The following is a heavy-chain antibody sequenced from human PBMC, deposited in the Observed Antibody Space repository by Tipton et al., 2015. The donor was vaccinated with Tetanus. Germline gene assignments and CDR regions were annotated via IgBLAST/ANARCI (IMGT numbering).Heavy chain of an antibody. CDR1: GFTLSDYH. D-gene: IGHD6-25*01. CDR2: ISSTSRYI. J-gene: IGHJ4*02. V-gene: IGHV3-21*01. Sequence: SLRLSCAASGFTLSDYHMDWVRQAPGRGLEWVSSISSTSRYIYYADSVKGRFTISRDNAKNSLFLQMGSLRADDTAVYYCVSGSALDYWGPGTLITVSS. CDR3: VSGSALDY.